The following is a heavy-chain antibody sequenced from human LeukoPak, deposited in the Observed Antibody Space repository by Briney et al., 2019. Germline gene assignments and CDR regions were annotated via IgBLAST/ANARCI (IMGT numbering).Heavy chain of an antibody. J-gene: IGHJ4*02. CDR1: GFTFSRYW. CDR2: IKQDGSEK. D-gene: IGHD3-10*01. Sequence: PGGSLSLSCAASGFTFSRYWMSWARQAPGKGLEWVANIKQDGSEKYYVDSVKGRFTISRDNAKNSLYLQMNSLRAEDTAVYYCARDRVTMVRGVNYYFDYWGQGTLGTVSS. CDR3: ARDRVTMVRGVNYYFDY. V-gene: IGHV3-7*05.